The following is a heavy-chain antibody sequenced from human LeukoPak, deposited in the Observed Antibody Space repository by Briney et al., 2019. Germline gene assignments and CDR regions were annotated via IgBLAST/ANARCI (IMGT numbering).Heavy chain of an antibody. CDR1: GFTLSGSA. CDR2: IRSKGNNYAT. Sequence: PGGSLRLSCAASGFTLSGSAMHWVRQASGKGLEWVGRIRSKGNNYATAYVASVKGRFTISRDDSKNRAYLEMNSLETEDTAVYYCLRRVDSGSSDFDYWGQGALVTVSS. CDR3: LRRVDSGSSDFDY. V-gene: IGHV3-73*01. J-gene: IGHJ4*02. D-gene: IGHD1-26*01.